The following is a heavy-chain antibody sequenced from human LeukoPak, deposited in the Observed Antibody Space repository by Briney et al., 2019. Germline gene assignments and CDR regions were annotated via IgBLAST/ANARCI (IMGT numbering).Heavy chain of an antibody. CDR3: AARPVADNPAPFDY. CDR2: ISYGGSNK. J-gene: IGHJ4*02. V-gene: IGHV3-30*04. Sequence: GGSLRLSCAASAFTFSNYAMHWVRQAPGKGLEWVAAISYGGSNKYYVDSVTGRFTISRDSSKNTLFLQMNSLRADDTAVYYCAARPVADNPAPFDYWGQGTLVTVSS. CDR1: AFTFSNYA. D-gene: IGHD6-19*01.